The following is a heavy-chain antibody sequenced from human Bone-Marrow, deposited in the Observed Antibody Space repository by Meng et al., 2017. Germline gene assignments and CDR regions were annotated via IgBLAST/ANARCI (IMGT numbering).Heavy chain of an antibody. Sequence: GESLKISCAASGFTFSNAWMSWVRQAPGKGLEWVGRIKSKTDGGTTDYAATVKRRFTISRDDSKNTLNLQMNGLKTEDTAVYYCTTEIHDSSGWYVMAPAYYYYGMDVWGQGTMVTVSS. V-gene: IGHV3-15*01. CDR1: GFTFSNAW. D-gene: IGHD6-19*01. CDR3: TTEIHDSSGWYVMAPAYYYYGMDV. J-gene: IGHJ6*02. CDR2: IKSKTDGGTT.